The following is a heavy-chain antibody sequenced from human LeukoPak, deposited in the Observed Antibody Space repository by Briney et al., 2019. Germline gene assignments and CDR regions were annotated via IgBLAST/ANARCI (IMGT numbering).Heavy chain of an antibody. Sequence: PGGSLRLSCAASGFTVSSNYMTWVRQAPGKGLEWVSLIIGSGGTTYYADSVKGRLTISRDNSKNTLYLQMNSLRAEDTAIYYCVSRHNYYFDYWGQGTLVTVSS. V-gene: IGHV3-23*01. D-gene: IGHD5-24*01. CDR2: IIGSGGTT. CDR1: GFTVSSNY. J-gene: IGHJ4*02. CDR3: VSRHNYYFDY.